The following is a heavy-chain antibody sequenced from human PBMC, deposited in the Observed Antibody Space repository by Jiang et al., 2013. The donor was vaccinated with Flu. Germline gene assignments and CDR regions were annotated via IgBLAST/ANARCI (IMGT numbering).Heavy chain of an antibody. V-gene: IGHV4-39*07. D-gene: IGHD3-10*01. Sequence: ETLSLGCTVSGGXFSSENSYWGWIRQPPGRGLEWIGSIYYSGSTYYNPSLKSRVTISVDTSKKQFSLKLSSVTAADTAVYYCASQHWDHGSGSYYMSYWGQGTLV. J-gene: IGHJ4*02. CDR3: ASQHWDHGSGSYYMSY. CDR2: IYYSGST. CDR1: GGXFSSENSY.